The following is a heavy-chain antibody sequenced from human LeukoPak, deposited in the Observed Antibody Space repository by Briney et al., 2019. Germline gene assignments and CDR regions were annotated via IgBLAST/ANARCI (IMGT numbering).Heavy chain of an antibody. Sequence: GGSLRLSCAASGFTFSSYSMNWVRQAPGKGLEWVSAISGSGGSTYYADSVKGRFTISRDNSKNTLYLQMNSLRAEDTAVYYCARSSIAARPGDYWGQGTLVTVSS. CDR1: GFTFSSYS. J-gene: IGHJ4*02. CDR2: ISGSGGST. CDR3: ARSSIAARPGDY. D-gene: IGHD6-6*01. V-gene: IGHV3-23*01.